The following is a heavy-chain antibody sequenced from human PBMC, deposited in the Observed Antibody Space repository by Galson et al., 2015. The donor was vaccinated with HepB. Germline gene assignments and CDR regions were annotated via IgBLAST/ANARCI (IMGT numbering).Heavy chain of an antibody. D-gene: IGHD3-10*01. Sequence: SLRLSCAASGFIFSTYAMSWVRQAPGKGLEWVSGIDGDRGSGRAYYIDPVKGRFTISRDNSKNTLYLQVSGLEVEDTALYYCARDSQVGPAKAFDVWGQGTLVTVSS. J-gene: IGHJ3*01. CDR3: ARDSQVGPAKAFDV. CDR1: GFIFSTYA. V-gene: IGHV3-23*01. CDR2: IDGDRGSGRA.